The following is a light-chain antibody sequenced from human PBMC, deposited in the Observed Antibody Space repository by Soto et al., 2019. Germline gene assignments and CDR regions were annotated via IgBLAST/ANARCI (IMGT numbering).Light chain of an antibody. CDR2: KAS. Sequence: DIQMTQSPSSLSGSVGDRVTITCRASQTISSWLAWYQQKPGKAPKLLIYKASTLKSGVPSRFSGSGSATDFTLTISSLQPEDSAAYYCLQDYNYPFTFGQGTKVDIK. CDR1: QTISSW. CDR3: LQDYNYPFT. V-gene: IGKV1-5*03. J-gene: IGKJ2*01.